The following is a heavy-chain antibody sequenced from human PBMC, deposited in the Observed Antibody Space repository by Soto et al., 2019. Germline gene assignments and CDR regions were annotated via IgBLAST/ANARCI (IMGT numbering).Heavy chain of an antibody. CDR3: ASSYGSGYRAFDY. V-gene: IGHV1-69*02. D-gene: IGHD3-10*01. Sequence: QVQLVQSGAEVKRPGSSVKVSCKASGDTFTFYSINWVRQAPGLGLEWMGRINPILSMSNYAQRFQGRVMXAXEXXTSTAYMELSSLRSEATAIYYCASSYGSGYRAFDYWGQGALVTVSS. J-gene: IGHJ4*02. CDR1: GDTFTFYS. CDR2: INPILSMS.